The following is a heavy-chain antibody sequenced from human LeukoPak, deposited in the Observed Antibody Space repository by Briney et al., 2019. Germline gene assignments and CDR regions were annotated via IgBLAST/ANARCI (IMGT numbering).Heavy chain of an antibody. V-gene: IGHV4-39*07. Sequence: SETLSLTCTVSGGSISSSSYYWGWIRQPPGKGLEWIGSIYYSGSTYYNPSLKSRVTISVDTSKNQFSLKLSSVTAADTAVYYCARGPYSGSYKPPRQYFQHWGQGTLVTVSS. CDR2: IYYSGST. J-gene: IGHJ1*01. CDR3: ARGPYSGSYKPPRQYFQH. CDR1: GGSISSSSYY. D-gene: IGHD1-26*01.